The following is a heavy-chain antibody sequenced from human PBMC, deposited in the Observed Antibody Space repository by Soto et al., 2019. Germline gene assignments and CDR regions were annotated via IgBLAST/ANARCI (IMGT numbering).Heavy chain of an antibody. D-gene: IGHD3-10*01. CDR1: GFNFSNYA. CDR2: MSSNGRYE. CDR3: ARDLSVRSGSYYHLDY. V-gene: IGHV3-30*04. J-gene: IGHJ4*02. Sequence: QVQLVESGGGVVQPGTSLRLSCAASGFNFSNYALHWVRQAPGKGLEWVATMSSNGRYEYYANSVKGRFIISRDNSKNTLYLQLSRLRADDTALYHCARDLSVRSGSYYHLDYWGQGTLVTVSS.